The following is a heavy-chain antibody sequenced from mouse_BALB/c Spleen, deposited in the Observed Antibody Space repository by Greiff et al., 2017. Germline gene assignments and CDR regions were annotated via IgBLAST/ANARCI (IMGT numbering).Heavy chain of an antibody. Sequence: QVQLQQPGAELVKPGASVMLSCKASGYTFTSYWMHWVKQRPGQGLEWIGEINPSNGRTNYNEKFKSKAMRTVDKSSSTAYMQHSSRTSGDSAVYYCARGFDCWGQGTTLTVSS. V-gene: IGHV1S81*02. CDR3: ARGFDC. CDR1: GYTFTSYW. CDR2: INPSNGRT. J-gene: IGHJ2*01.